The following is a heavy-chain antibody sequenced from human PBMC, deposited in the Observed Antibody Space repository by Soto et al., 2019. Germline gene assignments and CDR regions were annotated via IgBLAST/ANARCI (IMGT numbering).Heavy chain of an antibody. CDR3: ARSVGGYYENKFHLEY. CDR1: GYTFTSFD. D-gene: IGHD3-22*01. Sequence: ASVKVSCKASGYTFTSFDMHWVRQAPGQVLEWMGIITPTTGSTYFAQGFHGRVTMTRDTSTSTVYVELTSLTSEDTAVYFCARSVGGYYENKFHLEYWGEGTLVTVSS. V-gene: IGHV1-46*01. J-gene: IGHJ4*02. CDR2: ITPTTGST.